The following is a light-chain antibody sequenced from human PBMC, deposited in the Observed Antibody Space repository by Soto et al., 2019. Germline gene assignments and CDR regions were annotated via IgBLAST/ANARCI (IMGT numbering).Light chain of an antibody. CDR2: ENN. CDR3: GTWDSSLRGV. Sequence: QSVLTQPPSVSAAPGQKVTISCSGSSSNIGNNYVSWYQQLPGTAPKLLIYENNKRPSGIPDRFSGSKSGTSATLGITGLQTGDEPDYYCGTWDSSLRGVFGGGTKVTVL. V-gene: IGLV1-51*02. CDR1: SSNIGNNY. J-gene: IGLJ3*02.